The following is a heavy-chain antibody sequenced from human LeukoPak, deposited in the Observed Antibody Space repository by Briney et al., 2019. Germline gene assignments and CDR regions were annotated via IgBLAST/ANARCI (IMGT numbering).Heavy chain of an antibody. V-gene: IGHV1-18*01. Sequence: ASVKVSCKASGYTFTSYGISWVRQAPEQGLEWMGWISAYNGSTNYAQKLQGRVTMTTDTSTSTAYMELRSLRSDDTAVYYCAREYCSGGSCLNFDYWGQGTLVTVSS. J-gene: IGHJ4*02. D-gene: IGHD2-15*01. CDR1: GYTFTSYG. CDR2: ISAYNGST. CDR3: AREYCSGGSCLNFDY.